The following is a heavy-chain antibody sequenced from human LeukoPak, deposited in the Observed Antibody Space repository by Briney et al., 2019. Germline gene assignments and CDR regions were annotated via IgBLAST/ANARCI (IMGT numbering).Heavy chain of an antibody. Sequence: PSETLSLTCIVSGGSMTNYYWHWIRQSAGEGLEWLGHISGTGNTDFNPSLNSRLTISIDKSQNQFSLKLKSVTAADTAVYYCARGGSSSWYPIMKWGQGILVSVS. CDR3: ARGGSSSWYPIMK. V-gene: IGHV4-4*07. CDR1: GGSMTNYY. D-gene: IGHD2-2*01. J-gene: IGHJ4*02. CDR2: ISGTGNT.